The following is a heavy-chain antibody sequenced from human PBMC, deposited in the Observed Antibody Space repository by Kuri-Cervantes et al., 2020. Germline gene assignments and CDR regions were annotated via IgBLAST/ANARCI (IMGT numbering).Heavy chain of an antibody. Sequence: ASVKVSWEASGYTFTSYGISWVRQAPGQGLEWMGWISAYNGNTNYARKLQGRVTMTTDTSTSTAYMELRSLRSDDTAVYYCARVGNAGGIAAAGGGVDVWGQGTTVTVSS. CDR1: GYTFTSYG. J-gene: IGHJ6*02. D-gene: IGHD6-13*01. CDR2: ISAYNGNT. CDR3: ARVGNAGGIAAAGGGVDV. V-gene: IGHV1-18*01.